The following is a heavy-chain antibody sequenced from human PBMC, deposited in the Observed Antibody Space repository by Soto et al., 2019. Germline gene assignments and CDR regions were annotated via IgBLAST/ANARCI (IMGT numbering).Heavy chain of an antibody. J-gene: IGHJ6*02. CDR2: ISYDGSNK. D-gene: IGHD3-3*01. V-gene: IGHV3-30*18. CDR1: GFTFSSYG. CDR3: AKDYDFWSGYYTGGGMDV. Sequence: GGSLRLSCAASGFTFSSYGMHWVRQAPGKGLEWVAVISYDGSNKYYADSVKGRFTISRDNSKNTLYLQMNSLRAEDTAVYYCAKDYDFWSGYYTGGGMDVWGQGTTVTVSS.